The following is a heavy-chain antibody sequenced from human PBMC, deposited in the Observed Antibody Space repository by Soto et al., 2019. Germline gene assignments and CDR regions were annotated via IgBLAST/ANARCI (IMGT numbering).Heavy chain of an antibody. CDR2: IFPADSDT. D-gene: IGHD2-15*01. CDR1: GYSFSNYW. J-gene: IGHJ4*02. V-gene: IGHV5-51*07. Sequence: PGESLKISCXGSGYSFSNYWIAWVHQMPGKGLEWMGIIFPADSDTKYSPSFQGQVTISADKSISTAYLQWSSLKASDTAMYYCASSVVVPSTMNYFDYWGQGSLVTFSS. CDR3: ASSVVVPSTMNYFDY.